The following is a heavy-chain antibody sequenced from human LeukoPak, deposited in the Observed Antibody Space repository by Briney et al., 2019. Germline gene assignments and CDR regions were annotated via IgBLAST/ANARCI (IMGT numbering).Heavy chain of an antibody. CDR3: ASHYCSSTSCYADYGMDV. D-gene: IGHD2-2*01. J-gene: IGHJ6*04. CDR2: ISAYNGNT. V-gene: IGHV1-18*04. CDR1: GYTSTSYG. Sequence: ASVKVSCKASGYTSTSYGISWVRQAPGQGLEWMGWISAYNGNTNYAQKLQGRVTMTTDTSTSTAYMELRSLRSDDTAVYYCASHYCSSTSCYADYGMDVWGKGTTVTVSS.